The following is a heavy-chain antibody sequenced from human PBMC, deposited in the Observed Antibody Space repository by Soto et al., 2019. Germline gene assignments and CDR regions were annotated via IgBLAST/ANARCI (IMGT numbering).Heavy chain of an antibody. CDR3: AKDLGSGWYGWYFDL. Sequence: EVQLVESGGGLVQPGRSLRLSCAASGFTFDDYAMHWVRQAPGKGLEWVSGISWNSGSIGYADSVKGRFTISRDNAKNSLSLQMNSLRAEDTALYYCAKDLGSGWYGWYFDLWGRGTLVTVSS. D-gene: IGHD6-19*01. J-gene: IGHJ2*01. V-gene: IGHV3-9*01. CDR2: ISWNSGSI. CDR1: GFTFDDYA.